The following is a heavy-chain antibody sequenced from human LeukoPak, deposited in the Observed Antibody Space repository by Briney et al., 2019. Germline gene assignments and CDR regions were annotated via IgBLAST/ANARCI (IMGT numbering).Heavy chain of an antibody. CDR1: RITFSRYG. CDR2: ISSSSSYI. V-gene: IGHV3-21*01. CDR3: ARQADTAMLIWSFTDY. J-gene: IGHJ4*02. D-gene: IGHD5-18*01. Sequence: GGSLRLSCEASRITFSRYGLTWVRQAPGKGLEWVSSISSSSSYIYYADSVKGRFTISRDNAKNSLYLQMNSLRAEDTALYYCARQADTAMLIWSFTDYWGQGTLVTVSS.